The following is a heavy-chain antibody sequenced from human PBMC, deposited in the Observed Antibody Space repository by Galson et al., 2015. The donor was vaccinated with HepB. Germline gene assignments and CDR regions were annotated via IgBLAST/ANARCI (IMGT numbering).Heavy chain of an antibody. CDR1: GGTFSSYA. CDR2: IIPIFGTA. D-gene: IGHD5-18*01. J-gene: IGHJ6*02. CDR3: ANSVDTAMVDYYYGMDV. V-gene: IGHV1-69*13. Sequence: SVKVSCKASGGTFSSYAISWVRQAPGQGLEWMGGIIPIFGTANYAQKFQGRVTITADESTSTAYMELSSLRSEDTAVYYCANSVDTAMVDYYYGMDVWGQGTTVTVSS.